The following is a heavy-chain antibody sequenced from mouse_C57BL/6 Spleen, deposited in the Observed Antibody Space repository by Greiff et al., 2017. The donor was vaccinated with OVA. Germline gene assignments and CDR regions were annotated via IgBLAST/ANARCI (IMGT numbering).Heavy chain of an antibody. CDR2: IDPETGGT. Sequence: VKLMESGAELVRPGASVTLSCKASGYTFTDYEMHWVKQTPVHGLEWIGAIDPETGGTAYNQKFKGKAILTADIASSTTYMELRSLTSEDSAVNYCTRGHYSNYVRVFADWGQGTLVTVSA. CDR3: TRGHYSNYVRVFAD. CDR1: GYTFTDYE. J-gene: IGHJ3*01. V-gene: IGHV1-15*01. D-gene: IGHD2-5*01.